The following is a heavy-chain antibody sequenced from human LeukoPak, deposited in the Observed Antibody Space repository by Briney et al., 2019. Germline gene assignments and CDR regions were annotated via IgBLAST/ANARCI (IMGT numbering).Heavy chain of an antibody. D-gene: IGHD4-17*01. Sequence: SETLSLTCAVSGYSISSGYYWGWIRQPPGKGLEWIAYMYNSGSTNYNPSLKSRVTISIDTSKNQFSLKLSSLTAADTAIYYCARGIESYGDYGYWGQGILVTVSS. CDR2: MYNSGST. CDR3: ARGIESYGDYGY. J-gene: IGHJ4*02. V-gene: IGHV4-61*01. CDR1: GYSISSGYY.